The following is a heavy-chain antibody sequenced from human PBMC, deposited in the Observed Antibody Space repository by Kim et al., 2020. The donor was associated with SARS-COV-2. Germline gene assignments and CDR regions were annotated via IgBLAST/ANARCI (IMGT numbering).Heavy chain of an antibody. D-gene: IGHD2-15*01. CDR1: GYTFTSYA. J-gene: IGHJ6*02. CDR3: ARACSGGSCYSDYYYGMDV. CDR2: INTNSGNP. V-gene: IGHV7-4-1*02. Sequence: ASVKVSCKASGYTFTSYAMNWVRQAPGQGLEWMGWINTNSGNPTYAQGFTGRFVFSLDTSVSTAYLQISSLKAEDTAMYYCARACSGGSCYSDYYYGMDVWGQGTTVTVSS.